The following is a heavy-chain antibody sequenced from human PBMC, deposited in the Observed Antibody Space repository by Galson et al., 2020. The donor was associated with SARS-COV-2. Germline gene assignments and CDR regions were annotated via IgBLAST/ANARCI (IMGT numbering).Heavy chain of an antibody. D-gene: IGHD2-15*01. CDR3: ARVNKDHYYYYYMDV. Sequence: SETLSLTCTVSGGSISSRSYYWGWIRQPPGKGLEWIGSLYYSGSTYYNPSLKSRVTISVDTSKNQFSLRLSSVTAADTAVYYCARVNKDHYYYYYMDVWGKGTTVTVSS. CDR2: LYYSGST. CDR1: GGSISSRSYY. V-gene: IGHV4-39*01. J-gene: IGHJ6*03.